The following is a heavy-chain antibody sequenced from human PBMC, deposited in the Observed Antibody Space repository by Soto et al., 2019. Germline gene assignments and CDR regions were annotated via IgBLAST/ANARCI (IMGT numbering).Heavy chain of an antibody. CDR2: IYYSWST. V-gene: IGHV4-39*02. CDR3: ARDGYCSSTSCYMDWFDP. J-gene: IGHJ5*02. Sequence: ASETLSLTCTVSGGSISSSSYYWGWIRQPPGKGLEWIGSIYYSWSTYYNPSLKSRVTISVDTSKNQFSLKLSSVTAADTAVYYCARDGYCSSTSCYMDWFDPWGQGTLVTVSS. CDR1: GGSISSSSYY. D-gene: IGHD2-2*02.